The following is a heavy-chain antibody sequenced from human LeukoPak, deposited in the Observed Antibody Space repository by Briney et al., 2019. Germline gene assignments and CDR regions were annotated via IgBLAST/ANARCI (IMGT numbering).Heavy chain of an antibody. CDR3: AREPASVHYYYGMDV. Sequence: SVKVSCKASGYTFTSYDINWVRQATGQGLEWMGRIIPILGIANYAQKFQGRVTITADKSTSTAYMELSSLRSEDTAVYYCAREPASVHYYYGMDVWGQGTTVTVSS. J-gene: IGHJ6*02. CDR1: GYTFTSYD. V-gene: IGHV1-69*04. CDR2: IIPILGIA. D-gene: IGHD1-14*01.